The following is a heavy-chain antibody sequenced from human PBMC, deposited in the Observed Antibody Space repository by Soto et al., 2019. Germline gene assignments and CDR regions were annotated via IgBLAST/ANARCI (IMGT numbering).Heavy chain of an antibody. CDR2: ISGSGVST. J-gene: IGHJ4*02. CDR3: AKDRERIATRSIDY. CDR1: GFTFSSYA. V-gene: IGHV3-23*01. Sequence: LRLACAASGFTFSSYAMSWVRQAPGKGLEWVSGISGSGVSTYYADSVKGRFTISRDNSKSTLYLQMNSLRAEDTAVYYCAKDRERIATRSIDYWGQGTLVTVSS. D-gene: IGHD6-6*01.